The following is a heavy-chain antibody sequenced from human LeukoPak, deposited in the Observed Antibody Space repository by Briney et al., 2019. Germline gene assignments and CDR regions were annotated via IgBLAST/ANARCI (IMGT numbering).Heavy chain of an antibody. J-gene: IGHJ4*02. CDR1: GGSISSYY. D-gene: IGHD2-15*01. CDR2: IYYSGST. V-gene: IGHV4-59*01. Sequence: SETLSLTCTVSGGSISSYYWSWIRQPPGKGLEWIGYIYYSGSTNYNPFLKSRVTISVDTSKNQFSLKLSSVTAADTAVYYCARVVAATLSNWGQGTLVTVSS. CDR3: ARVVAATLSN.